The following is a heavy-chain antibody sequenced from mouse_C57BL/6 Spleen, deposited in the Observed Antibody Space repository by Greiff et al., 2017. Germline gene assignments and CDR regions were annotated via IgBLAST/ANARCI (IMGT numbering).Heavy chain of an antibody. CDR3: ARFYDGDWYFDV. D-gene: IGHD2-3*01. V-gene: IGHV1-19*01. CDR1: GYTFTDYY. Sequence: VQLKESGPVLVKPGASVKMSCKASGYTFTDYYMNWVKQSHGKSLEWIGVINPYNGGTSYNQTFKGQATLTVDKSSSTAYMELNSLTSEDSAVYYCARFYDGDWYFDVWGTGTTVTVSS. CDR2: INPYNGGT. J-gene: IGHJ1*03.